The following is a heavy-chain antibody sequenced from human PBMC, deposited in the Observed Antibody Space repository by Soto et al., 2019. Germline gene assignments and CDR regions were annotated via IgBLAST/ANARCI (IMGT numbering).Heavy chain of an antibody. CDR3: ASGVPYCGGDCYLGYYGMDV. CDR2: INPNSGGT. V-gene: IGHV1-2*02. D-gene: IGHD2-21*02. Sequence: ASVKVSCKASGYTFTGYYMHWVRQAPGQGLEWMGWINPNSGGTNYAQKFQGRVTMTRDTSISTAYMELSRLRSDDTAVYYCASGVPYCGGDCYLGYYGMDVWGQGTTVTVSS. J-gene: IGHJ6*02. CDR1: GYTFTGYY.